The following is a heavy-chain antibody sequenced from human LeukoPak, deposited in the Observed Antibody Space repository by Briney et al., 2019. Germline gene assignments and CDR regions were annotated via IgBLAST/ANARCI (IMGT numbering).Heavy chain of an antibody. J-gene: IGHJ6*03. D-gene: IGHD3-16*01. CDR2: MSYTGST. CDR3: ARDTGYYYYYMDV. V-gene: IGHV4-59*11. CDR1: GXXIXXHX. Sequence: SXXXTXXGXXIXXHXXXWXXQPPGKGLEWIGHMSYTGSTKYNPSLRSRVIISVDTSKTQFSLKLSSVTAADTAVYYCARDTGYYYYYMDVWGKGTTVNVSS.